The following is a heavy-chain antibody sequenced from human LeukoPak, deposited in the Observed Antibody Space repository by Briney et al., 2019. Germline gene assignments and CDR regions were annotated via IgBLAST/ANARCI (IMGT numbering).Heavy chain of an antibody. J-gene: IGHJ4*02. V-gene: IGHV4/OR15-8*01. CDR1: GGSIDSTNR. CDR3: ARSHDHLWGNYPDY. CDR2: IHHDGRI. D-gene: IGHD3-16*02. Sequence: SETLSLTCDVSGGSIDSTNRWNWVRQPPGKGLEWIGEIHHDGRINYNPSLKSRVTLSVDKSKNQFSLRLNSVTAADTAMYYCARSHDHLWGNYPDYWGQGTLVTVSS.